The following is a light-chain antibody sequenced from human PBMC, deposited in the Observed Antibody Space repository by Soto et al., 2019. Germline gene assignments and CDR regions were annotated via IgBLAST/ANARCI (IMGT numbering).Light chain of an antibody. J-gene: IGLJ2*01. Sequence: QSALTQPASVSGSPGQSITISCTGTSSDVGAYNYVSWYQQHPGKAPKLMIYDVNIRPSGVSNRFSGSKSGNTASLTISGLHAEDEAYYYCTSWTTSTTMKFGGGTKLTVL. CDR1: SSDVGAYNY. CDR2: DVN. CDR3: TSWTTSTTMK. V-gene: IGLV2-14*01.